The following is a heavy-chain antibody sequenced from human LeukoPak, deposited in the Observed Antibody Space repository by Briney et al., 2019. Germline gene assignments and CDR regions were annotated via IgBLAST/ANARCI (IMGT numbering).Heavy chain of an antibody. CDR1: GFTFSSYS. V-gene: IGHV3-21*01. Sequence: PGGSLRLSCAASGFTFSSYSMNWVRQAPGKGLEWVSSISSSSYIYHADSVKGRFTISRDNAKNSLYLQMNSLRAEDTAVYYCARRPYYYDSSGYYLDYWGQGTLVTVSS. D-gene: IGHD3-22*01. J-gene: IGHJ4*02. CDR3: ARRPYYYDSSGYYLDY. CDR2: ISSSSYI.